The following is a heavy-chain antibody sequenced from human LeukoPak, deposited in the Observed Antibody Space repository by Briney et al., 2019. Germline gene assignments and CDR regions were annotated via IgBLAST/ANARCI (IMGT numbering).Heavy chain of an antibody. V-gene: IGHV5-51*01. CDR3: ARQAGYSYGSHWFDP. D-gene: IGHD5-18*01. CDR2: IYPGDSDT. Sequence: GESLKISCKGSGYSLTSYWIGWVRQMPGKRLEWMGIIYPGDSDTRFSPSFQGQVTISADKSISTAYLQWSSLKASDTAMYYRARQAGYSYGSHWFDPWSQGTLVTVSS. J-gene: IGHJ5*02. CDR1: GYSLTSYW.